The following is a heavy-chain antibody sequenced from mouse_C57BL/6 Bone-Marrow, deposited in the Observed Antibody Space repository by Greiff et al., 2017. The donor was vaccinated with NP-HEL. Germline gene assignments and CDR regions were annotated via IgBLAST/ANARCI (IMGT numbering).Heavy chain of an antibody. D-gene: IGHD2-5*01. CDR3: ARGDYSNYERYFDV. CDR1: GYTFTSYW. CDR2: IDPSDSYP. J-gene: IGHJ1*03. V-gene: IGHV1-69*01. Sequence: QVQLQQPGAELVMPGASVKLSCKASGYTFTSYWMHWVKQRPGQGLEWIGEIDPSDSYPNYNQKFKGKSTLTVDKSSSSAYMQLSSLTSEDSAVYDCARGDYSNYERYFDVWGTGTTVTVSS.